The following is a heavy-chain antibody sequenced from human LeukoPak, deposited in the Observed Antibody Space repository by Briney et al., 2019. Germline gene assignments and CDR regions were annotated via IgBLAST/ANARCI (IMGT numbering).Heavy chain of an antibody. Sequence: GASVKVSCKASGYTFTGYHMHWVRQAPGQGLEWMGWINPNSGGTNYAQKFQGRVTMTRDTSISTAYMELSRLRSDDTAVYYCARDRKAGYYYGSGPYWGYWGQGTLVTVSS. J-gene: IGHJ4*02. CDR2: INPNSGGT. CDR3: ARDRKAGYYYGSGPYWGY. D-gene: IGHD3-10*01. CDR1: GYTFTGYH. V-gene: IGHV1-2*02.